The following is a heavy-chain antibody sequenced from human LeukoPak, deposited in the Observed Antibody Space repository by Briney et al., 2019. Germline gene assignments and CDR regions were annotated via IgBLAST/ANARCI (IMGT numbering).Heavy chain of an antibody. CDR3: TTDGLFRGGSYDY. V-gene: IGHV3-33*01. Sequence: GGSLRLSCAASGFTFSSYGMHWVRQAPGKGLEWVAVIWYDGSNKYYADSVKGRFTISRDNSKNTLYLQMNSLKTEDTAVYYCTTDGLFRGGSYDYWGQGTLVTVSS. CDR2: IWYDGSNK. CDR1: GFTFSSYG. J-gene: IGHJ4*02. D-gene: IGHD3-16*01.